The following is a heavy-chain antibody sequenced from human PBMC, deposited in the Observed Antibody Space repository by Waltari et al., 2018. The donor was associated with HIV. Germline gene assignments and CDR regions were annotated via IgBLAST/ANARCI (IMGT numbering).Heavy chain of an antibody. D-gene: IGHD3-22*01. Sequence: QVQLVQSGAEVKKPGSSVKVSCKASGGTVSSSDISWVRPAPGQGLEWMGAIIPLFGEANYAQKVQGRLTITADESTSTAYMELSSLRSEDTAVYYCARVPDRSGYQRYAMDVWGQGTTVTVS. CDR3: ARVPDRSGYQRYAMDV. CDR1: GGTVSSSD. CDR2: IIPLFGEA. V-gene: IGHV1-69*01. J-gene: IGHJ6*02.